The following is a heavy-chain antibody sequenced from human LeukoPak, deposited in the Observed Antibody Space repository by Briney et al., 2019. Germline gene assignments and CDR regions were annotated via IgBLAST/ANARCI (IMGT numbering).Heavy chain of an antibody. V-gene: IGHV1-46*01. Sequence: ASVKVSSKASGYTPTSYYMHWVRQALGQGLEWMGIINPGNGFTSYAQKFQDRVTMTRDTSTSTVYMELSSLRSEDTAVYFCTRTDTDYGDYGLAFDIWGQGAMVTFSS. CDR1: GYTPTSYY. CDR2: INPGNGFT. CDR3: TRTDTDYGDYGLAFDI. J-gene: IGHJ3*02. D-gene: IGHD4-17*01.